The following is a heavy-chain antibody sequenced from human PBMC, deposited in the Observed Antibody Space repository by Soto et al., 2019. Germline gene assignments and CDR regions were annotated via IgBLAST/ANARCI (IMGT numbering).Heavy chain of an antibody. Sequence: GSLRLSCAASGFTFSSYAMSWVRQAPGKGLEWVSVIRSSGDRTYYADSVKGRFTISRDNSNNTLYMQMNSLRAEDTAVYYCSKQQGPGTPYYYAMDVWGQGTTVTVSS. V-gene: IGHV3-23*01. J-gene: IGHJ6*02. CDR2: IRSSGDRT. CDR3: SKQQGPGTPYYYAMDV. D-gene: IGHD1-1*01. CDR1: GFTFSSYA.